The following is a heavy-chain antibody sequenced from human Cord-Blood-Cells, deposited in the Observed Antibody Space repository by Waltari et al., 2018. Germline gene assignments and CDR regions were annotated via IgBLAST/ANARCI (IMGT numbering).Heavy chain of an antibody. CDR3: ARGDYYYYGMDV. J-gene: IGHJ6*02. V-gene: IGHV1-2*02. CDR1: GYTFTGYY. Sequence: QVQLVQSGAEVKKPGASVKVSCKASGYTFTGYYMHWVRQAPGQGLEWMGGINPNSGGKNYAQKLQGRVTMTRDTSISTAYMELSRLRSDDTAVYYCARGDYYYYGMDVWGQGTTVTVSS. CDR2: INPNSGGK.